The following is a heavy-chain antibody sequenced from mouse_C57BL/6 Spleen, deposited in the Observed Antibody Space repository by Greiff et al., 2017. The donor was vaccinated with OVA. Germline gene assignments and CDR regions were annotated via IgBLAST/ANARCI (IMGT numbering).Heavy chain of an antibody. CDR2: IRLKSDNYAT. CDR3: TASGGELAY. CDR1: GFTFSNYW. D-gene: IGHD3-1*01. V-gene: IGHV6-3*01. Sequence: EVKLEESGGGLVQPGGSMKLSCVASGFTFSNYWMNWVRQSPEKGLEWVAQIRLKSDNYATHYAESVKGRFTISRDDSKSSVYLQMNNLRAEDTGIYYCTASGGELAYWGQGTLVTVSA. J-gene: IGHJ3*01.